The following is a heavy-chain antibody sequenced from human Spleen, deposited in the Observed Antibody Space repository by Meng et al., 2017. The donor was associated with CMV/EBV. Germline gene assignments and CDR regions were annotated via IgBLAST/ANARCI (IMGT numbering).Heavy chain of an antibody. J-gene: IGHJ4*02. CDR3: ALDRGLWGFDY. V-gene: IGHV3-23*03. Sequence: LSCAASGFPFSSYAMSWVRQAPGKGLEWVSVIYSGGSSTYYADSVKGRFTISRDNSKNTLYLQMNSLRAEDTAVYYCALDRGLWGFDYWGQGTLVTVSS. D-gene: IGHD3-16*01. CDR2: IYSGGSST. CDR1: GFPFSSYA.